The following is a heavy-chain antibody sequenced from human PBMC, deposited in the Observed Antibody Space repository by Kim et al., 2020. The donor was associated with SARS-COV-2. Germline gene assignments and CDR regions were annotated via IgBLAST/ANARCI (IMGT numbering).Heavy chain of an antibody. CDR3: AREGLWFGELLPDYYYGMDV. J-gene: IGHJ6*02. D-gene: IGHD3-10*01. Sequence: SETLSLTCAVSGGSISSSNWWSWVRQPPGKGLEWIGEIYHSGSTNYNPSLKSRVTISVDKSKNQFSLKLSSVTAADTAVYYCAREGLWFGELLPDYYYGMDVWGQGTTVTVSS. CDR1: GGSISSSNW. CDR2: IYHSGST. V-gene: IGHV4-4*02.